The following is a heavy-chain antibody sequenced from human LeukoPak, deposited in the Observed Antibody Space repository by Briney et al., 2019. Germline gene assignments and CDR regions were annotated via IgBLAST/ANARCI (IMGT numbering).Heavy chain of an antibody. V-gene: IGHV3-11*06. CDR1: GFTFSDYL. D-gene: IGHD1-1*01. J-gene: IGHJ4*02. Sequence: PGGSLRLSCAASGFTFSDYLMSWVRQAAGKGLEWLSYINGRGTYIDYAESLKGRITISRDNAQNSLYLQMNSLRVEDTAVYYCARSGREATEIDYWGQGTLVTVSS. CDR2: INGRGTYI. CDR3: ARSGREATEIDY.